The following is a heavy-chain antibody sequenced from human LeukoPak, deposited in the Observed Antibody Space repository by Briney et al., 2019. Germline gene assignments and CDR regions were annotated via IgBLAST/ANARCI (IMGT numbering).Heavy chain of an antibody. Sequence: GESLKISCKGSGYSFTSYWIAWVRQMTGKGLEWMGIICPGDSDTRYSPSFQGQVTISADKSISTAYLQWSNLTASDTAMYYCARHDSWSYSGSDYWGQGTLVSVSS. V-gene: IGHV5-51*01. CDR1: GYSFTSYW. CDR3: ARHDSWSYSGSDY. CDR2: ICPGDSDT. D-gene: IGHD1-26*01. J-gene: IGHJ4*02.